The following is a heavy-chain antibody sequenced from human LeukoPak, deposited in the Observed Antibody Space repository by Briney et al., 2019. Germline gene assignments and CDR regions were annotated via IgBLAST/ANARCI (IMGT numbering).Heavy chain of an antibody. CDR3: ARGGVLLWFGDRSYYYGMDV. CDR2: INHSGST. V-gene: IGHV4-34*01. J-gene: IGHJ6*02. CDR1: GGSFSGYY. Sequence: SETLSLTCAVHGGSFSGYYWSWIRQPPGKGLEWIGEINHSGSTNYNPSLKSRVTISVDTSKNQFSLKLSSVTAADTAVYYCARGGVLLWFGDRSYYYGMDVWGQGTTVTVSS. D-gene: IGHD3-10*01.